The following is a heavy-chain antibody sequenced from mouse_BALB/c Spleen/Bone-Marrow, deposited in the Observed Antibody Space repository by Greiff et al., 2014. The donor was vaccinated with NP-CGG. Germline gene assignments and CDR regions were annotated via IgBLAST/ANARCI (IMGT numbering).Heavy chain of an antibody. CDR3: SRDSSGYFDY. CDR1: GFTFSSYA. Sequence: EVKLMESGGGLVKPGGSLKLSCAASGFTFSSYAMSWVRQSPEKRLEWVAEISSGGSYTYYPDTVKGRFTISRDNAKNTLYLEMSSLRSEDTVKYCASRDSSGYFDYWGQGTTLTVSA. J-gene: IGHJ2*01. V-gene: IGHV5-9-4*01. D-gene: IGHD3-1*01. CDR2: ISSGGSYT.